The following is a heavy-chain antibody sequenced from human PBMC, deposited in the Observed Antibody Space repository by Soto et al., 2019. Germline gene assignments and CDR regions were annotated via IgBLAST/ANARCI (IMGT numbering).Heavy chain of an antibody. D-gene: IGHD2-2*01. CDR1: GFTFSSYA. CDR2: ISGSGGST. Sequence: QSGGPLRLSCAASGFTFSSYAMSWVRHAPGKGLEWVSAISGSGGSTYYADSVKGRFTISRDNSKNTLYLQMNSLRAEDTVVYYCAKFQLSQLGQIGCAPWGKGTLVTVSS. V-gene: IGHV3-23*01. J-gene: IGHJ1*01. CDR3: AKFQLSQLGQIGCAP.